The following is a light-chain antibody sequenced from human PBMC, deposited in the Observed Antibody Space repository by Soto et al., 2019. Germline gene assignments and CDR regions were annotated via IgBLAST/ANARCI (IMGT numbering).Light chain of an antibody. J-gene: IGLJ2*01. V-gene: IGLV2-8*01. CDR3: SSHAGSINVV. Sequence: QSALTQPRSVSGSPGQSVTISCTGTSSDVGGYNYVSWYQQHPGKAPKLMIYEVNKRPSGVPDRFSGSTSGNTASLTVSGLQAEDGADYYCSSHAGSINVVFGGGTQLTVL. CDR2: EVN. CDR1: SSDVGGYNY.